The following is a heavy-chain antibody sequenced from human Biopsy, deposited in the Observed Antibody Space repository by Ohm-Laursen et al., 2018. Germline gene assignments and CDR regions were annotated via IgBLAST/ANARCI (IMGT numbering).Heavy chain of an antibody. J-gene: IGHJ4*02. Sequence: ASVKVSCNVSGYTLTELSIHWVRQTGGKGLEWMGGFDREERKTVYAEKFQGRVTMTEDTSTDTVYMEVTSLRSDDTAVYYCATGPYYDTRFYYNVRPFDFWGQGTLATVSS. CDR3: ATGPYYDTRFYYNVRPFDF. D-gene: IGHD3-10*01. CDR1: GYTLTELS. V-gene: IGHV1-24*01. CDR2: FDREERKT.